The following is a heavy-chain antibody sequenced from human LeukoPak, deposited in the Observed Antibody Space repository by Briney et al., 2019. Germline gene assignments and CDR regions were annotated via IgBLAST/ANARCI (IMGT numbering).Heavy chain of an antibody. D-gene: IGHD3-22*01. CDR1: GYSFTSYW. V-gene: IGHV5-51*01. J-gene: IGHJ3*02. CDR3: ARPSYYDSTGLPDAFDI. CDR2: TYPGDSDT. Sequence: GESLKISCKGSGYSFTSYWIGWVRQMPGKGLEWMGITYPGDSDTRYSPSFQGQVTISADKPISTAYLQWSSLKASDTAMYYCARPSYYDSTGLPDAFDIWGQGTMVTVSS.